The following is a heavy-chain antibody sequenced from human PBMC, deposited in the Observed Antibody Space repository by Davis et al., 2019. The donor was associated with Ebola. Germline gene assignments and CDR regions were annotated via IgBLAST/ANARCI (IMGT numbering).Heavy chain of an antibody. CDR2: IRSKANSYAT. CDR1: GFSFSGSA. V-gene: IGHV3-73*01. J-gene: IGHJ4*02. CDR3: ARGTHYAHDY. Sequence: GESLKISCAASGFSFSGSAMYWVRQASGKGLEWVGRIRSKANSYATAYAASVRGRFSISRDDSSNTAYLQMNSLRDEDTAVYYCARGTHYAHDYWGQGTLVTVSS. D-gene: IGHD2-2*01.